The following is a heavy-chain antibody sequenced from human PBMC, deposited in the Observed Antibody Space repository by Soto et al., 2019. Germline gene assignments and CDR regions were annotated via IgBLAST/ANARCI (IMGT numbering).Heavy chain of an antibody. Sequence: GGSLRLSCVASGFSLANYPMNWVRQTPGKGLEWISYSSPRGDTIYYADSVEGRFTTSRDNARNSLSLHMSSLRDEDSALYYCAKGPHTNVGWPYYFESWGQGVPVTVSS. D-gene: IGHD6-19*01. J-gene: IGHJ4*02. CDR3: AKGPHTNVGWPYYFES. V-gene: IGHV3-48*02. CDR2: SSPRGDTI. CDR1: GFSLANYP.